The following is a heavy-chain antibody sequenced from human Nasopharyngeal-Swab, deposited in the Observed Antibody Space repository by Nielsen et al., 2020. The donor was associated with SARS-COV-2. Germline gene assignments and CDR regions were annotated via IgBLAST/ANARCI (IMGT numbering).Heavy chain of an antibody. D-gene: IGHD5-18*01. Sequence: WVRQAPGQGLEWMGGITPIFGTANYAQKFQGRVTITADKSTSTAYMELSSLRSEDTAVYYCAREDLGYSYGAWGQGTLVTVSS. V-gene: IGHV1-69*06. CDR3: AREDLGYSYGA. CDR2: ITPIFGTA. J-gene: IGHJ5*02.